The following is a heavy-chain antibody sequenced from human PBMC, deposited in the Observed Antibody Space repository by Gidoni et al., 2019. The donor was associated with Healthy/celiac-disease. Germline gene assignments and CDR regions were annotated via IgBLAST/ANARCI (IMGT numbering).Heavy chain of an antibody. D-gene: IGHD6-6*01. J-gene: IGHJ3*02. CDR3: EFIAARSAFDI. CDR1: GFTFSSYG. CDR2: ISYDGSNK. Sequence: QVQLVESGGGVVQPGRSLRLSCAASGFTFSSYGMHWVRQAPGKGLEWVAVISYDGSNKYYADSVKGRFTISRDNSKNTLYLQMNSLRAEDTAVYYCEFIAARSAFDIWGQGTMVTVSS. V-gene: IGHV3-30*03.